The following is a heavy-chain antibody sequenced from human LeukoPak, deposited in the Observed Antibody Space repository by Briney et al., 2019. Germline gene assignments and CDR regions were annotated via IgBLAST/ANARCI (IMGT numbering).Heavy chain of an antibody. CDR1: GLTVSGNY. CDR3: ARGAYGSGSYGDNWFDP. D-gene: IGHD3-10*01. V-gene: IGHV3-66*01. Sequence: GGSLRLSCAASGLTVSGNYMNWVRQAPGKGLEWVSVIYSGGSTYYADSVKGRFTISRDNSKNTLYLQMNSLRAEDTAVYYCARGAYGSGSYGDNWFDPWGQGTLVTVSS. CDR2: IYSGGST. J-gene: IGHJ5*02.